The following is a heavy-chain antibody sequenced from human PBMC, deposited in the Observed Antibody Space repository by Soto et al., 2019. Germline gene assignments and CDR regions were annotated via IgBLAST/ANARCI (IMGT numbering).Heavy chain of an antibody. V-gene: IGHV5-10-1*01. CDR1: GYSFTSYW. CDR3: ARDGPLPAAIGNYYYYGMDV. J-gene: IGHJ6*02. D-gene: IGHD2-2*02. CDR2: IDRSDSYN. Sequence: VESLTISCKVSGYSFTSYWIIWVLQMPGKGLEGIGRIDRSDSYNNYSPSFQGHVTISADKSISTAYLQWSSLKASDTAMYYCARDGPLPAAIGNYYYYGMDVWGQGTPVTVSS.